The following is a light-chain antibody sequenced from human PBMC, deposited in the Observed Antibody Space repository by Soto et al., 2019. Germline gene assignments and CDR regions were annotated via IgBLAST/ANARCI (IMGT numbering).Light chain of an antibody. V-gene: IGKV3-20*01. Sequence: VLTQSPGTLSLSPGERATLSCRASESIVNNNLAWYQQKPGQAPRLLISGASNRATGVPDRFSGSGSGSDFPRTIDRLEPEDFALFYCQQYGDSPPEYTFGQGTKLEIK. CDR1: ESIVNNN. CDR3: QQYGDSPPEYT. CDR2: GAS. J-gene: IGKJ2*01.